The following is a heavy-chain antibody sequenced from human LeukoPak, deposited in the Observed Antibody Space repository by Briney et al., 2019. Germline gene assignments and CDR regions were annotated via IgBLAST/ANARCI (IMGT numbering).Heavy chain of an antibody. J-gene: IGHJ4*02. D-gene: IGHD6-19*01. V-gene: IGHV4-31*03. CDR1: GGSISSGGYY. Sequence: PSQTLSLTCTVSGGSISSGGYYWSWIRQHPGKGLEWIGYIYYSGSTNYNPSLKSRVTVSVDTSKNQFSLKLSSVTAADTAVYYCARHKERRGWSFDYWGQGTLVTVSS. CDR3: ARHKERRGWSFDY. CDR2: IYYSGST.